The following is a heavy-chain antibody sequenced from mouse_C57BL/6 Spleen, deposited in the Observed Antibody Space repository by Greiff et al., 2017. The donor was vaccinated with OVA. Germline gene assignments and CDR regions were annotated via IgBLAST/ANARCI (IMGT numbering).Heavy chain of an antibody. Sequence: VKLQQSGPELVKPGASVKISCKASGYAFSSSWMNWVKQRPGKGLEWIGRIYPGDGDTNYNGKFKGKATLTADKSSSTAYMQLSSLTSEDSAVYFCARKGWDGPLDYWGQGTTLTVSS. CDR1: GYAFSSSW. CDR3: ARKGWDGPLDY. V-gene: IGHV1-82*01. CDR2: IYPGDGDT. D-gene: IGHD3-3*01. J-gene: IGHJ2*01.